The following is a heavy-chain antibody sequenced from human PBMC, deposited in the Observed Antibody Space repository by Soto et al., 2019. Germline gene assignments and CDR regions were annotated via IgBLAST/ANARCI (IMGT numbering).Heavy chain of an antibody. D-gene: IGHD5-12*01. CDR2: IYYSGST. V-gene: IGHV4-59*08. Sequence: SETLSLTCTVSGGSISSYYWSWIRQPPAKGLEWIGYIYYSGSTNYNPSLKSRVTISVDTSKNQFSLKLSSVPAADTAVYYCARHGLSGNSGYDLWFDPWGQGTLVTVSS. J-gene: IGHJ5*02. CDR1: GGSISSYY. CDR3: ARHGLSGNSGYDLWFDP.